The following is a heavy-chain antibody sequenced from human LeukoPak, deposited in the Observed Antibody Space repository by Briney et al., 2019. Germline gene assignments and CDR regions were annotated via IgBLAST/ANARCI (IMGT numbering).Heavy chain of an antibody. CDR1: GFTFSSYW. CDR2: INSDGSSA. J-gene: IGHJ6*02. D-gene: IGHD2-21*02. V-gene: IGHV3-74*01. CDR3: ASLIRTHDCGGDCYGMDV. Sequence: QPGGSLRLSCAASGFTFSSYWMHWVRQAPGKGLVWVSRINSDGSSAGYADSVKGRFTISRDNAKNSLYLQMNSLRAEDTAVYYRASLIRTHDCGGDCYGMDVWGQGTTVTVSS.